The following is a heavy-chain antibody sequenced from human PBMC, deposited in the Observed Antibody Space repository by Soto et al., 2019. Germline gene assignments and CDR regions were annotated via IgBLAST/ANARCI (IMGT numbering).Heavy chain of an antibody. V-gene: IGHV4-59*08. J-gene: IGHJ4*02. Sequence: SETLSLTCTVSGGSISSYYWSWIRQPPGKGLEWIGYIYYSGSTNDNPSLKSRVTISVDTSKNQFSLKLSSVTAADTAVYYCARHAKYYDILTGYSGAWYFDYWGQGTLVTVSS. CDR3: ARHAKYYDILTGYSGAWYFDY. CDR1: GGSISSYY. D-gene: IGHD3-9*01. CDR2: IYYSGST.